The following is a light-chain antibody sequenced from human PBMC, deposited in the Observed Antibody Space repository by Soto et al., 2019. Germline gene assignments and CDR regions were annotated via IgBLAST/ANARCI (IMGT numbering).Light chain of an antibody. V-gene: IGKV3-15*01. CDR1: QSITTN. CDR2: AVS. CDR3: KQYYTWPPRLN. Sequence: ELVMTQSPVTLSVSPVQGVNLSCSASQSITTNLAWYQQRPGQAPRLLMSAVSTRATGIPARFSGSGSGTEFTLTIRRLQSEDVAIYYCKQYYTWPPRLNCGQGPRREIK. J-gene: IGKJ5*01.